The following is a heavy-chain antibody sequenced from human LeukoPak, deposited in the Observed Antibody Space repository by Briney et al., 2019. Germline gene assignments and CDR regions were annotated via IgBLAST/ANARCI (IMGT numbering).Heavy chain of an antibody. CDR3: ARGPRWTGPGDS. J-gene: IGHJ4*02. CDR2: IYYSGST. Sequence: SETLSLTCTVSGGSISSYYWSWIRQPPGKGLEWIGYIYYSGSTNYNPSLKSRVTISVDTSKNQFSLKLSFVTAADTAVYYCARGPRWTGPGDSWGQGTLVTVSS. V-gene: IGHV4-59*01. CDR1: GGSISSYY. D-gene: IGHD3/OR15-3a*01.